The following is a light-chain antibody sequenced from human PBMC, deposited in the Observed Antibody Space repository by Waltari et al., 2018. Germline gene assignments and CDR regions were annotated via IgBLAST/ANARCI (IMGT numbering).Light chain of an antibody. CDR3: SSYTSARTWV. J-gene: IGLJ3*02. CDR2: DVS. CDR1: SSDVGGYKY. V-gene: IGLV2-14*03. Sequence: QSALTQPASVSGSPAQSITISCTGTSSDVGGYKYVSWHQQHPDKAPKLIIYDVSNRPSGVSNRFSGSKSGNTASLTISGLQAEDEAEYFCSSYTSARTWVFGGGTKLTVL.